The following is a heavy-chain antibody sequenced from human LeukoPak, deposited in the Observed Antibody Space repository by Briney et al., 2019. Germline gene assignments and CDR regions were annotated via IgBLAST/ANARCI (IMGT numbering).Heavy chain of an antibody. D-gene: IGHD3-10*01. J-gene: IGHJ4*02. CDR1: GFTFSTLW. V-gene: IGHV3-7*01. Sequence: GGSLRLSCAAPGFTFSTLWMSWVRQAPGKGLEWVANIKQDGSEKYYVDSVKGRFTISRDNAKNSLYLQMNSLRAEDTAVYYCAKELLWFGELYPFEFWGQGTLVTVSS. CDR2: IKQDGSEK. CDR3: AKELLWFGELYPFEF.